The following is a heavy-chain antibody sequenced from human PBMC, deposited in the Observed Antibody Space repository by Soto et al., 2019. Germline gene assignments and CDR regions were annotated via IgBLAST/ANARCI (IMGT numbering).Heavy chain of an antibody. V-gene: IGHV1-8*01. J-gene: IGHJ4*02. CDR3: ARPAEYSSSSLGY. CDR1: GGTFTSYD. D-gene: IGHD6-6*01. CDR2: MNPSSGNT. Sequence: ASVKVSCKASGGTFTSYDINWVRQATGQGLEWMGWMNPSSGNTGYAQKFQGRVTMTRNTSISTAYMELSSLRSEDTAVYYCARPAEYSSSSLGYWGQGTLVTVSS.